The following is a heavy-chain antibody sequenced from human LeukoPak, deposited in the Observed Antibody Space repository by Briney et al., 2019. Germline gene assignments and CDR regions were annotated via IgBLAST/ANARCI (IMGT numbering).Heavy chain of an antibody. V-gene: IGHV3-48*04. CDR1: GFTFRSYW. CDR2: ISSSGSTI. J-gene: IGHJ6*04. CDR3: AELGITMIGGV. D-gene: IGHD3-10*02. Sequence: PGGSLRLSCAASGFTFRSYWMNWVRQAPGKGLEWVSYISSSGSTILYADSVKGRFTISRDNAKNSLYLQMNSLRAEDTAVYYCAELGITMIGGVWGKGTTVTISS.